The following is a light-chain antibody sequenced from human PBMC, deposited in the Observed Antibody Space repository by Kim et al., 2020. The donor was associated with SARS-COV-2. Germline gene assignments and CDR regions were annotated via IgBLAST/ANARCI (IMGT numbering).Light chain of an antibody. V-gene: IGKV1-9*01. Sequence: DIQLTQSPSFLSASVEDRVSITCRASQGISSYLAWYQQKPGKAPKLLIYAASTLHSGVPSRFSGSRSGTEFTLTISSLQPEDFATYYCQQLNSYPLTFGGGTKLEI. CDR1: QGISSY. CDR3: QQLNSYPLT. J-gene: IGKJ4*01. CDR2: AAS.